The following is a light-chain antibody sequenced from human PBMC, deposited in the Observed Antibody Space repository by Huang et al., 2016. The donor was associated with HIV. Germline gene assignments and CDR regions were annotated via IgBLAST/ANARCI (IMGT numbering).Light chain of an antibody. J-gene: IGKJ1*01. Sequence: EIVMTQSPATLSVSPGERATLSCRASQGVSNNIGRYQQKTGKTPRLLIHGASTRATGIAAKFSGRGCGTDFTLTNTSLQPEDSAVYYCQHYNNWPPWTFGPGTQVEI. CDR3: QHYNNWPPWT. V-gene: IGKV3-15*01. CDR1: QGVSNN. CDR2: GAS.